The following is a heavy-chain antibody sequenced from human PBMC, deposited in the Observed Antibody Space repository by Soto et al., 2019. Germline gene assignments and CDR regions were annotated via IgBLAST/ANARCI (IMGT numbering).Heavy chain of an antibody. CDR3: AKDRYCISINGLGCFDY. CDR2: ISGSGDST. D-gene: IGHD2-2*01. V-gene: IGHV3-23*01. J-gene: IGHJ4*02. Sequence: PGGSLRLSCAASGFTFSNFAMSWVRQAPGKGLEWVSVISGSGDSTYYADSVKGRFTISRDNSKNPLYVQMNSLRAEDTAVYYCAKDRYCISINGLGCFDYWGQGALVTVSS. CDR1: GFTFSNFA.